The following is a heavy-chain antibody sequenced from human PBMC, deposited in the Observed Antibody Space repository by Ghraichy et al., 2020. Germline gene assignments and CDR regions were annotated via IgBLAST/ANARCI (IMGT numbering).Heavy chain of an antibody. Sequence: SETLSLTCTVSGGSISSYYWSWIRQPPGKGLEWIGYIYYSGSTNYNPSLKSRVTISVDTSKNQFSLKLSSVTAADTAVYYCARNNRSAGDAFDIWGQGTMVTVSS. J-gene: IGHJ3*02. V-gene: IGHV4-59*01. CDR1: GGSISSYY. D-gene: IGHD1/OR15-1a*01. CDR3: ARNNRSAGDAFDI. CDR2: IYYSGST.